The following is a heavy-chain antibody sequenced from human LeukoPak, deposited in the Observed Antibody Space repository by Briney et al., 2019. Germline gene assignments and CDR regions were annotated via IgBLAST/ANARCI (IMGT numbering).Heavy chain of an antibody. CDR3: ARGGSSWYGWFDP. CDR1: GGSISSGGYY. J-gene: IGHJ5*02. CDR2: IYHSGST. D-gene: IGHD6-13*01. V-gene: IGHV4-30-2*01. Sequence: SETLSLTCTVSGGSISSGGYYWSWIRQPPGKGLEWIGYIYHSGSTYYNPSLKSRVTISVDRSKNQFSLKLSSVTAADTAVYYCARGGSSWYGWFDPWGQGTLVTVSS.